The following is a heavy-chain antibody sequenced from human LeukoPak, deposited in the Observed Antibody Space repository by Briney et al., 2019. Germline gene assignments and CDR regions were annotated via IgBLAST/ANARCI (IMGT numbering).Heavy chain of an antibody. J-gene: IGHJ6*02. V-gene: IGHV3-33*08. CDR1: GFSFRSYG. CDR3: ARGTDYYDSSGYYPPYYYGMDV. CDR2: IWYDGSNK. D-gene: IGHD3-22*01. Sequence: GGSLRLSCAASGFSFRSYGMHWVRQAPGKGLEWVAVIWYDGSNKYYADSVKGRFTISRDNSKNTLYLQMNSLRAEDTAVYYCARGTDYYDSSGYYPPYYYGMDVWGQGTTVTVSS.